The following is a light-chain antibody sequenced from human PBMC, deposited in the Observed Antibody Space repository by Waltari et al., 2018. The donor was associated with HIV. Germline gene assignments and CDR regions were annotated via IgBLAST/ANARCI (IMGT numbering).Light chain of an antibody. CDR2: EST. J-gene: IGLJ2*01. CDR3: GTRDNDLGPVI. Sequence: SVLTQPPSKSAAPGQTVTISYAGHSSTIGANDVSWYQQLPGAAPRLIIYESTKRPSVISDRFSASKSDTTATLDIAGVQPGDEAMYFCGTRDNDLGPVILGGGTWVTVL. CDR1: SSTIGAND. V-gene: IGLV1-51*02.